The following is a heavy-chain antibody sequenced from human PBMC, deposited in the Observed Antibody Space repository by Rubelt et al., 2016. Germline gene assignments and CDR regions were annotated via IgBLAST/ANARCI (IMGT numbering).Heavy chain of an antibody. D-gene: IGHD6-13*01. J-gene: IGHJ4*02. Sequence: GRIIPILGIANYAQKFQGRVTITADKSTSTAYMELSSLRSEDTAVYYCARDRGANIAAHFDYWGQGTLVTVSS. CDR3: ARDRGANIAAHFDY. CDR2: IIPILGIA. V-gene: IGHV1-69*04.